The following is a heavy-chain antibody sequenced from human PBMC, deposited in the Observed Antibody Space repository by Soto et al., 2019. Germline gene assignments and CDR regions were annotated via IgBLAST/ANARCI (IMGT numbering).Heavy chain of an antibody. Sequence: SVKVSCKASGGTFTSYAISWVRQAPGQGLEWMGGIIPIFGTANYAQKFQGRVTITADESTSTAYMELSSLRSEDTAVYYCAREADTIFGGVRDMVYYYGMDVWGQGTTVTVSS. CDR2: IIPIFGTA. D-gene: IGHD3-3*01. CDR3: AREADTIFGGVRDMVYYYGMDV. V-gene: IGHV1-69*13. CDR1: GGTFTSYA. J-gene: IGHJ6*02.